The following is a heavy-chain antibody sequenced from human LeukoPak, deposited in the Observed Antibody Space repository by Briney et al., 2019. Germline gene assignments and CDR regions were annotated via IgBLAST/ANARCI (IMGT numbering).Heavy chain of an antibody. J-gene: IGHJ4*02. CDR1: GGSISSYY. V-gene: IGHV4-59*01. CDR3: ARERVVVAATHYFDY. Sequence: SETLSLTCTVSGGSISSYYWSWIRRPPGKGLEWIGYIYYSGSTNYNPSLKSRVTISVDTSKNQFSLKLSSVTAADTAVYYCARERVVVAATHYFDYWGQGTLVTVSS. D-gene: IGHD2-15*01. CDR2: IYYSGST.